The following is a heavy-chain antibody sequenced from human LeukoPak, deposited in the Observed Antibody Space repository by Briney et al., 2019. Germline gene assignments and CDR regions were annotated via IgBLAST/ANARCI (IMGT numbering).Heavy chain of an antibody. V-gene: IGHV4-34*01. CDR1: GGSFSHYY. CDR2: INDSGTI. J-gene: IGHJ6*03. Sequence: PSGALSLTCAVYGGSFSHYYWSWIRQSPGRGLEWIGEINDSGTINYNPSLMSRVTISLKKSKNQFSLRLSSATAADTAVYYCARRWNYGRNYYIDVWGKGATVSVSS. CDR3: ARRWNYGRNYYIDV. D-gene: IGHD1-7*01.